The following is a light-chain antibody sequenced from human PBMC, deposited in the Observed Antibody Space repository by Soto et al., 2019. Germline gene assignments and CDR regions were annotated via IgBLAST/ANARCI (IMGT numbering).Light chain of an antibody. Sequence: EIVMTQSPATLSVSPGERATLSCRASQSVSSNLAWYQRRPGQAPRLLIYGASTRATAIPARFSGSGSGTEFTLTISSLQSEDFAVYYCQQYKNWPLTFGGGTKVDIK. CDR3: QQYKNWPLT. CDR1: QSVSSN. V-gene: IGKV3D-15*01. CDR2: GAS. J-gene: IGKJ4*01.